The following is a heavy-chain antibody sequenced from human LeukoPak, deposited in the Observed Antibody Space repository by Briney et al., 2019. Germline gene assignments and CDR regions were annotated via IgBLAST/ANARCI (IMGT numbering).Heavy chain of an antibody. CDR2: ISYDGSKK. CDR1: GFTFSSES. D-gene: IGHD2-2*01. CDR3: AKEYHRVHDAFDT. Sequence: GRSLRLSCAASGFTFSSESMHWVRQAPGKGLEWVAVISYDGSKKYSADSVKGRFTISRDNSKSTVYLQMNSLTTEDTAVYHCAKEYHRVHDAFDTWGHGTMVTVSS. J-gene: IGHJ3*02. V-gene: IGHV3-30*18.